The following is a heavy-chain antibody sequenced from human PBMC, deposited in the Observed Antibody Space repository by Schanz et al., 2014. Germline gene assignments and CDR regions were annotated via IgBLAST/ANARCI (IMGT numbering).Heavy chain of an antibody. CDR2: ISVYNHNK. V-gene: IGHV1-18*01. J-gene: IGHJ4*02. CDR3: ARSAGRDFWSGYYTRFDY. CDR1: GYIFINSG. D-gene: IGHD3-3*01. Sequence: QIQLVQSGPEVKKPGATVKVSCKASGYIFINSGISWVRQAPGQGLEWMGWISVYNHNKEYDQKFQGRVTMTTDTSTSTVYMELKSLRSDDAAVYYCARSAGRDFWSGYYTRFDYWGQGTLGTVSS.